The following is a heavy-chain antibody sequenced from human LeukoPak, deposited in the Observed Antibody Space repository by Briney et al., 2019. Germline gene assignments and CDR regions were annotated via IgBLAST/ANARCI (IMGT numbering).Heavy chain of an antibody. CDR1: GFTLSNDW. J-gene: IGHJ3*02. D-gene: IGHD1-26*01. Sequence: GGSLRLSCAGSGFTLSNDWMHWVRQGPGKGLAWVARIYSDGRRTTYADSVKGRFTISGDNAKSTLYLQMNSLRVDDTAVYYCTRSGRGGAFDIWGQGTTVTVSS. V-gene: IGHV3-74*03. CDR2: IYSDGRRT. CDR3: TRSGRGGAFDI.